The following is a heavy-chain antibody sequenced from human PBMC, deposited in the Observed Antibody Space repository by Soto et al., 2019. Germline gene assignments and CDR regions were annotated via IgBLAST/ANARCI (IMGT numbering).Heavy chain of an antibody. V-gene: IGHV3-30*18. CDR2: IPYDGSNK. D-gene: IGHD3-3*01. Sequence: QVQVVESGGGVVQPGRSLRLSCAASGFTFSSFGRHWVRQAPGKGLEWVAVIPYDGSNKYYTESVKGRFTVSRDNSQNALYLQMSSLRPEDTAVYYCAKYDFWSGYSMDVWGQGTTVTVSS. J-gene: IGHJ6*02. CDR3: AKYDFWSGYSMDV. CDR1: GFTFSSFG.